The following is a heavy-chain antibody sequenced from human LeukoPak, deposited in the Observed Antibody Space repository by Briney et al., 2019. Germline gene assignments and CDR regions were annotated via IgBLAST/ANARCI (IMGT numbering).Heavy chain of an antibody. CDR1: GGSISSHY. CDR3: ARVRYDSSGNYMDV. V-gene: IGHV4-59*11. J-gene: IGHJ6*03. D-gene: IGHD3-22*01. Sequence: SETLSLTCTVSGGSISSHYWSWIRQPPGKGLEWIGDIYYSGSTNYNPSLKSRVTISVDTSKNQFSLKLSSVTAADTAVYYCARVRYDSSGNYMDVWGKGTTVTVSS. CDR2: IYYSGST.